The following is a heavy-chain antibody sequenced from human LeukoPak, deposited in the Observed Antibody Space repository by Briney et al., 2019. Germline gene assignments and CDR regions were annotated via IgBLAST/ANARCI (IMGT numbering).Heavy chain of an antibody. CDR3: ARDETYYDILTGYYNSYYYMDV. Sequence: GGSLRLSCAASGFTFDSYWMSWVRQAPGKGLEWVANIKEDGSEKYYGDSVKGRFTISRDNAKNSLYLQMNSLRAEDTAVYYCARDETYYDILTGYYNSYYYMDVWGKGTTVTISS. J-gene: IGHJ6*03. CDR1: GFTFDSYW. V-gene: IGHV3-7*03. CDR2: IKEDGSEK. D-gene: IGHD3-9*01.